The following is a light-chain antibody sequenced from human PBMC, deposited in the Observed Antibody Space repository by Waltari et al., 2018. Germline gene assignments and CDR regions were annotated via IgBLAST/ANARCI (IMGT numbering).Light chain of an antibody. CDR3: SSFTSGSAPWV. CDR1: SSDVGAYNF. V-gene: IGLV2-14*03. Sequence: QSALTQPASVSGTPGQSITISCTGTSSDVGAYNFVSWYQQRPGMAPRLIIYDVTNRPSGFFHRFSVSKSGNTASLTISGLQADDEGDYYCSSFTSGSAPWVFGGGTRLTVL. J-gene: IGLJ3*02. CDR2: DVT.